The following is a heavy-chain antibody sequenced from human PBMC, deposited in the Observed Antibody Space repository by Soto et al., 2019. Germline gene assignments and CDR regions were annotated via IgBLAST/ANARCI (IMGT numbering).Heavy chain of an antibody. Sequence: QVTLKESGPALVKPTETLTLTCTVSGFSLSNARMGVSWIRQPPGKALEWLAHIFSNDEKPYSTSLKSRLTITKDTSKTQVVLTMTNMDAVDTATYYCARILRLPPRGVMAWFDPWGQGTLVTVSS. CDR3: ARILRLPPRGVMAWFDP. V-gene: IGHV2-26*01. J-gene: IGHJ5*02. D-gene: IGHD3-10*01. CDR1: GFSLSNARMG. CDR2: IFSNDEK.